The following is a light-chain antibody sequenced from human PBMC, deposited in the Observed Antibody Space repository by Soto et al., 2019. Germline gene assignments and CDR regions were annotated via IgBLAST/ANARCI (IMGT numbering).Light chain of an antibody. Sequence: QSVLTQPASVSGSPGQSITISCTGTSNDIGGYNYVSWLQQHPGEAPKLIIYEVSNRPSGVSNRFSGSKSGNTASLTITGLRPEDEASYYCTSYTITHIPVIFGGGTKLTVL. CDR2: EVS. V-gene: IGLV2-14*01. CDR3: TSYTITHIPVI. CDR1: SNDIGGYNY. J-gene: IGLJ2*01.